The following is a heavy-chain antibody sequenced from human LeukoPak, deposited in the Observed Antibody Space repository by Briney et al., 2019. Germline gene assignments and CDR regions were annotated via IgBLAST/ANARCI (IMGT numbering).Heavy chain of an antibody. CDR1: GYTFTRYY. D-gene: IGHD5-18*01. J-gene: IGHJ4*02. V-gene: IGHV1-46*04. CDR3: ARAPDNYGIDDY. Sequence: RASVNVSCTASGYTFTRYYMHWVRQAPGQGLEWMGIINPSAGSTSYAPKLQGRVTLTRDTFTSTVYMELSSLGYEDTAIYYCARAPDNYGIDDYWGQGTLLTVSS. CDR2: INPSAGST.